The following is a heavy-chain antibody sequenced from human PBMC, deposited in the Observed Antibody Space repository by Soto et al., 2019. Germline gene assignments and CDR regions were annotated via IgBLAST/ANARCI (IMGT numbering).Heavy chain of an antibody. CDR3: ARAQTLTESDF. D-gene: IGHD4-4*01. V-gene: IGHV1-18*01. Sequence: QIQLVQSEGEVKKPGASVKVSCKTSGYTFTNYGVTWVRQAPGQGLEWMGWLNTYNGNTKYAQRFQGRVTMTPDTSASTAYVELRSLRSDDTAVYYCARAQTLTESDFWGQGTLVTVSS. J-gene: IGHJ4*02. CDR1: GYTFTNYG. CDR2: LNTYNGNT.